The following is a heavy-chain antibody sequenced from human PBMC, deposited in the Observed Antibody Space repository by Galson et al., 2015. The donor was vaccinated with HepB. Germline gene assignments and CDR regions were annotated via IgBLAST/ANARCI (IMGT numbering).Heavy chain of an antibody. V-gene: IGHV4-30-4*01. D-gene: IGHD2-2*01. J-gene: IGHJ4*02. Sequence: TLSLTCTVSGGSISSGDYYWSWIRQPPGKGLEWIGYIYYSGSTYYNPSLKSRLTISVDTSKNQFSLKLSSVTAADTAVYYCARDSPLPNYCSSTSCALRAYYFDYWGQGTLVTVSS. CDR2: IYYSGST. CDR3: ARDSPLPNYCSSTSCALRAYYFDY. CDR1: GGSISSGDYY.